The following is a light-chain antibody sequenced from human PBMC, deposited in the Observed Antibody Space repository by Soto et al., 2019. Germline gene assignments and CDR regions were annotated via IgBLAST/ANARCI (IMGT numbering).Light chain of an antibody. V-gene: IGLV1-47*01. J-gene: IGLJ2*01. Sequence: QSVLTQPPSASGTPGQRVTISCSGSSSNIGSYYVYWYQQLPGTAPKLLIYRNNQRPSGVPDRCSDSKYAISATLAISGLRSEDEADYYCAAWDDSLGEVFGGGTKLTVL. CDR3: AAWDDSLGEV. CDR2: RNN. CDR1: SSNIGSYY.